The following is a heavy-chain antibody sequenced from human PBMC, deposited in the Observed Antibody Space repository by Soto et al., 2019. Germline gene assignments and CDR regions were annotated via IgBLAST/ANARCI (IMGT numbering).Heavy chain of an antibody. J-gene: IGHJ4*02. V-gene: IGHV3-30-3*01. CDR3: ARRPDPIAAAYFDY. Sequence: GGSLRLSCAASGFPFSSYSMHWVRQAPGKGLEWVAVISYDGSNKYYADSVKGRFTISRDNSKNTLYLQMNSLRAEDTAVYYCARRPDPIAAAYFDYWGQGTLVTVSS. D-gene: IGHD6-13*01. CDR1: GFPFSSYS. CDR2: ISYDGSNK.